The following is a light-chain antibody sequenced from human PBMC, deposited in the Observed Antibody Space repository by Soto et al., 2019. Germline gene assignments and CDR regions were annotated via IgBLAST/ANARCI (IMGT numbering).Light chain of an antibody. CDR2: AAS. J-gene: IGKJ5*01. CDR3: QQVNSYPIT. CDR1: QGISSY. V-gene: IGKV1-9*01. Sequence: IQLTQSPSFISASVVDRVTITCRASQGISSYLAWYQQKPGKAPKLLIYAASTLQSGVPSRFSGSYSGTEFTLTITSLQPEDFATYYCQQVNSYPITFGQGTRLEIK.